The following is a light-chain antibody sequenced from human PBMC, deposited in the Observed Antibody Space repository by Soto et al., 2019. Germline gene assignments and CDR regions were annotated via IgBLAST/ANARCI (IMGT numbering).Light chain of an antibody. CDR1: SSDVGAYNY. Sequence: QSVLTQAASVSGSPGQSITISCTGTSSDVGAYNYVSWYQQRPGKAPKVMIYEVSNRPSGVSNRFSGSKSGNTASLTISGLLAEDDADYYFRSYTRSTSIVFATWTKASV. CDR3: RSYTRSTSIV. CDR2: EVS. J-gene: IGLJ1*01. V-gene: IGLV2-14*01.